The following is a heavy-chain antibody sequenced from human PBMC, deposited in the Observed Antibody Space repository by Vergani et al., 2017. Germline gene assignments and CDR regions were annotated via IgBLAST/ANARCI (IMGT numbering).Heavy chain of an antibody. D-gene: IGHD6-6*01. J-gene: IGHJ5*02. Sequence: QVQLVQSGAEVKKPGASVKVSCKASGYTFTSYDINWVRQATGQGLEWMGWMNANSGNTGYAQKFQGRVTMTRNTSISTAYMELSSLRSEDTAVYYCARGRGYSSPSGVVWFDPWGQGTLVTVSS. CDR2: MNANSGNT. V-gene: IGHV1-8*01. CDR1: GYTFTSYD. CDR3: ARGRGYSSPSGVVWFDP.